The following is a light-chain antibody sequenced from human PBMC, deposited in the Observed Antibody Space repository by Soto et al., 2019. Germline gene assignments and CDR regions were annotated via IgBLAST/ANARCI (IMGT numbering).Light chain of an antibody. CDR1: QSVISY. CDR2: GAI. CDR3: QQTYRPPPT. V-gene: IGKV1-39*01. J-gene: IGKJ1*01. Sequence: DIQMTKAPSSLSAFVGYSVTITCRTSQSVISYVNWYQQKPGHAPKLLVYGAISLQGGVPSRFSGSGTGTDFTLTISGLQPEDSATYYCQQTYRPPPTFGQGTKVDIK.